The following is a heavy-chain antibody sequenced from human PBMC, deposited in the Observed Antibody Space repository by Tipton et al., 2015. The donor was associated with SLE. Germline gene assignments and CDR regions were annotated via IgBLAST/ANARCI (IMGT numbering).Heavy chain of an antibody. CDR1: GGSITGYS. V-gene: IGHV4-59*03. D-gene: IGHD7-27*01. J-gene: IGHJ4*02. CDR3: AGLTGSLDY. Sequence: TLSLTCSVSGGSITGYSWTWIRQPPGKGLDWIGYIDYSGRTYYNPALKSRVNMSADTSKNQFSLALSSVNAADTAVYYCAGLTGSLDYWGQGALVTVSS. CDR2: IDYSGRT.